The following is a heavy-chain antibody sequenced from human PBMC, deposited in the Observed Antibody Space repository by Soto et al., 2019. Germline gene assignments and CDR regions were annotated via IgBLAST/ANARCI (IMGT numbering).Heavy chain of an antibody. CDR2: ISGSGGST. J-gene: IGHJ4*02. CDR3: AKVRPPGSGSYYRDY. Sequence: GGSLRLSCAASGFTFSSYAMSWVRQAPGKGLEWVSAISGSGGSTYYADSVKGRFTISRDNSKNTLYLQMNSLTAEDTAVYYCAKVRPPGSGSYYRDYWGQGTLVTVSS. D-gene: IGHD3-10*01. CDR1: GFTFSSYA. V-gene: IGHV3-23*01.